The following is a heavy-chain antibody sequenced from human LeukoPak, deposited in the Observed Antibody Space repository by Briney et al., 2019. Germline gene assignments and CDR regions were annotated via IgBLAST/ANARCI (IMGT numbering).Heavy chain of an antibody. V-gene: IGHV4-39*01. Sequence: SETLSLTCTVSGGSISSSSYYWGWIRQPPGRGLEWIGSIYYSGSTYYNSSLKSRVTISVDTSKNQFSLKLSSVTAADTAVYYCARLQVHCGGDCYTRWFDPWGQGTLVTVSS. J-gene: IGHJ5*02. CDR2: IYYSGST. D-gene: IGHD2-21*02. CDR3: ARLQVHCGGDCYTRWFDP. CDR1: GGSISSSSYY.